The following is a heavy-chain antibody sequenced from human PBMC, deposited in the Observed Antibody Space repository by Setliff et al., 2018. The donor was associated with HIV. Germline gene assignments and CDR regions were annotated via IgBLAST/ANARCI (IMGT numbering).Heavy chain of an antibody. Sequence: GGSLRLSCAASGFTFSSYWMSWVRQAPGKGLEWVANINEDGSEKTYVDSVKGRFSVSRDNAYNSLFLQMNSLRAEDTAVYYCARDHASTGFRGLIITSYYYMDAWGRGTTVTVSS. CDR3: ARDHASTGFRGLIITSYYYMDA. CDR1: GFTFSSYW. J-gene: IGHJ6*03. CDR2: INEDGSEK. D-gene: IGHD3-10*01. V-gene: IGHV3-7*03.